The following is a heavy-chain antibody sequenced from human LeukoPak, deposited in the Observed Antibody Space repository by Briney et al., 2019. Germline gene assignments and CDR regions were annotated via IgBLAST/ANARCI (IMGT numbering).Heavy chain of an antibody. V-gene: IGHV3-23*01. D-gene: IGHD5-12*01. CDR3: ARDDSGYDSFVFLDYYYYMDV. J-gene: IGHJ6*03. CDR2: ISGSGGST. CDR1: GFTFSSYA. Sequence: GGSLRLSCAASGFTFSSYAMSWVRQAPGKGLEWVSAISGSGGSTYYADSVKGRFTISRDNSKNTLYLQMNSLRAEDTAVYYCARDDSGYDSFVFLDYYYYMDVWGKGTTVTVSS.